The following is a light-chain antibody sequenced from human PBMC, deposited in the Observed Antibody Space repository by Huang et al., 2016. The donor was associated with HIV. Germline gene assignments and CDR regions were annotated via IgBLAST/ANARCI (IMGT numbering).Light chain of an antibody. Sequence: EIVLTQSPDFQSVTPKEKLTITCRASQNIGNSLHWYKQKPDQSPQLRIKYASQTISGVPSRFSGSGSGTDFTLTINTPEAGDAATYYCHQSSSLPYTFGQGTKLEIK. CDR1: QNIGNS. CDR2: YAS. J-gene: IGKJ2*01. CDR3: HQSSSLPYT. V-gene: IGKV6-21*02.